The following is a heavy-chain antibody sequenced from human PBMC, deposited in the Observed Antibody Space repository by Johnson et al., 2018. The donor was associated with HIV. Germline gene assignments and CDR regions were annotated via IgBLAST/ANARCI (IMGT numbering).Heavy chain of an antibody. D-gene: IGHD3-3*01. CDR2: MRSDGSNN. J-gene: IGHJ3*02. Sequence: QVQLVESGGGVVRPGGSLRLSCAASGFTFDDYYMHWVRQAPGKGLEWVPFMRSDGSNNCFVDSVKGRFTISRDNSKKTLYLQMNTLRAEDTAAYYCTRDPFPRFFAFDIWGQGTKVTVSS. V-gene: IGHV3-30*02. CDR1: GFTFDDYY. CDR3: TRDPFPRFFAFDI.